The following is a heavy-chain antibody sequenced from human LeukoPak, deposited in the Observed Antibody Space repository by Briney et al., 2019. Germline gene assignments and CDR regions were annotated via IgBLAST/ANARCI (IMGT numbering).Heavy chain of an antibody. CDR3: ARGRLEPYPYFDY. Sequence: SETLSLTCAVSGGSISSSNWWSWVRQPPGKGLEWIGEIYHSGSTNYNPSLKSRVTMSVDTSKNQFSLKLSSVTAADTAVYYCARGRLEPYPYFDYWGQGTLVTVSS. CDR2: IYHSGST. J-gene: IGHJ4*02. D-gene: IGHD1-1*01. V-gene: IGHV4-4*02. CDR1: GGSISSSNW.